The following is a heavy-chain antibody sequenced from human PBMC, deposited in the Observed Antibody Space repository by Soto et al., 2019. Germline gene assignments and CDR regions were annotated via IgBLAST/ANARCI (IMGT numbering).Heavy chain of an antibody. V-gene: IGHV3-48*01. CDR1: GFTFSSYS. J-gene: IGHJ4*02. D-gene: IGHD5-18*01. Sequence: EGSLRLSCAASGFTFSSYSMNWVRQAPGKGLEWVSYISSSSSTIYYADSVKGRFTISRDNAKNSLYLQMNSLRAEDTAVYYCARDGGYSYGPFDYWGQGTLVTVSS. CDR2: ISSSSSTI. CDR3: ARDGGYSYGPFDY.